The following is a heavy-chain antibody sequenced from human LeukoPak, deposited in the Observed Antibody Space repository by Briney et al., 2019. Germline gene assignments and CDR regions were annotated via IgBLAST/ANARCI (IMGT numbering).Heavy chain of an antibody. V-gene: IGHV3-30*04. CDR3: ARRGTLAPYYYFDY. CDR1: GFTFSSYA. D-gene: IGHD1-1*01. Sequence: RGSLRLSCAASGFTFSSYAMHWVRQAPGKGLEWVAVISYDGSNKYYADSVKGRFTISRDNSKNTLYLQMNSLRAEDTAVYYCARRGTLAPYYYFDYWGQGTLVTVSS. CDR2: ISYDGSNK. J-gene: IGHJ4*02.